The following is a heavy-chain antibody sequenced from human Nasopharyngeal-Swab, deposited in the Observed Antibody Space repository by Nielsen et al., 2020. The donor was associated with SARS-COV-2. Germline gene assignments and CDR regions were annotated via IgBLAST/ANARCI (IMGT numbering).Heavy chain of an antibody. D-gene: IGHD3-22*01. CDR1: GFTFSNYW. V-gene: IGHV3-7*01. Sequence: GESLKISCADSGFTFSNYWMSWVRQAPGKGLEWVANIKEDGSAKYYADSVKGRFTISRDNSKNTLYLQMNSLRAEDTAVYYCARDFGAYYDSTAKAYWGQGTLVTVSS. CDR2: IKEDGSAK. J-gene: IGHJ4*02. CDR3: ARDFGAYYDSTAKAY.